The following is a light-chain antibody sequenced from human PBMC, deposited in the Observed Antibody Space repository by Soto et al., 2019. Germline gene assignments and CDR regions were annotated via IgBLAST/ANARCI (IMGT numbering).Light chain of an antibody. V-gene: IGKV1-5*03. CDR3: QQYNSYSWT. CDR1: QSISSW. CDR2: KAS. J-gene: IGKJ1*01. Sequence: DIQMTQSPSTPSASVGDRVTITCRASQSISSWLAWYQQKPGKAPKLMIYKASSLESGVPSRFSGSGSGTEFTLTISSLQPDEFATYYCQQYNSYSWTVGQGNKVDIK.